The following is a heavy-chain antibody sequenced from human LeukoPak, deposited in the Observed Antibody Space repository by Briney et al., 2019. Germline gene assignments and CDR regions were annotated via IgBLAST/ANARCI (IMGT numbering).Heavy chain of an antibody. D-gene: IGHD5-18*01. Sequence: SETLSLTCTVSGGSINTYYWSWIRQPPGKGLEWIGYIYYSGSTKYSPSLKSRVTISLDTSKNQLSLNLGSVTAADTAVYYCARHRGRYNYGSGFDYWGQGALVTVSS. V-gene: IGHV4-59*08. J-gene: IGHJ4*02. CDR3: ARHRGRYNYGSGFDY. CDR1: GGSINTYY. CDR2: IYYSGST.